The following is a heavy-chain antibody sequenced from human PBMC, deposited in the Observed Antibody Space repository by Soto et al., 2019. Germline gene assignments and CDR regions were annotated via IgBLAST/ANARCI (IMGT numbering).Heavy chain of an antibody. V-gene: IGHV4-39*01. D-gene: IGHD2-2*01. CDR2: IFYTGRT. Sequence: SETLSLTCTVSDGSISTSSYYWGWIRQSPGKGLEWIGTIFYTGRTHYNPSLESRVTMSVDTSKNQFSLKVSSVTAADTAVYYCARLGGYCSTTSCYGYYGMDVWGQGTTVTVSS. CDR3: ARLGGYCSTTSCYGYYGMDV. J-gene: IGHJ6*02. CDR1: DGSISTSSYY.